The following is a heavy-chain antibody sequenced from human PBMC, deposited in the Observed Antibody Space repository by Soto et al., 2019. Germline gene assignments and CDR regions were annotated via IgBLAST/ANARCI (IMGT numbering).Heavy chain of an antibody. J-gene: IGHJ6*02. V-gene: IGHV4-34*01. CDR3: AGDYYGSGSPRPYGMDV. D-gene: IGHD3-10*01. CDR2: INHSGST. CDR1: GGSFSGYY. Sequence: SETLSLTCAVYGGSFSGYYWSWIRQPPGKGLEWIGEINHSGSTNYNPSLKSRVTISVDTSKNQFSLKLSSVTAADTAVYYCAGDYYGSGSPRPYGMDVWGQGATVTVSS.